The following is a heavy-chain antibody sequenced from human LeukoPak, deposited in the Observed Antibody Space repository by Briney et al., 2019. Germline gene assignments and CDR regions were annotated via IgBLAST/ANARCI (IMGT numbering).Heavy chain of an antibody. CDR2: ISSSGSII. Sequence: GGSLRLSCAASGFTFSDYYMSWIRQAPGKGLEWVSHISSSGSIIYYADSVKGRFTISRDNAKNSLYLQMNSLRAEDTAVYYCASSYSGSYFDYWGQGTLVTVSS. CDR1: GFTFSDYY. D-gene: IGHD1-26*01. J-gene: IGHJ4*02. V-gene: IGHV3-11*01. CDR3: ASSYSGSYFDY.